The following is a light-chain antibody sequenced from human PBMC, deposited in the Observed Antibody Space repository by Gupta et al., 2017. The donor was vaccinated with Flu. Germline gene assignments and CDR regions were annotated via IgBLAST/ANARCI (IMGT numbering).Light chain of an antibody. J-gene: IGLJ1*01. V-gene: IGLV2-14*01. CDR3: SSYTDTSTFYV. CDR2: DVN. Sequence: SSLPPPASVSGSPGQSITISCTGTSSDVGGYNFVSWYQQRPGKAPKLMIYDVNNRPAGVSNRFSGSKSGNTASLTISGLQAEDETDYYCSSYTDTSTFYVFGTGTKVTVV. CDR1: SSDVGGYNF.